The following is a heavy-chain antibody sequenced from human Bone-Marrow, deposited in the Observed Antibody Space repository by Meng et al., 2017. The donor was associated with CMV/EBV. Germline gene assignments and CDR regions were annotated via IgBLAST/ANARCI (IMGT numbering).Heavy chain of an antibody. CDR1: GYTFTSYY. J-gene: IGHJ3*02. V-gene: IGHV1-46*01. D-gene: IGHD3-10*01. CDR2: INPSGGST. CDR3: ARDTGQGVRTDEAFDI. Sequence: ASVKVSCKASGYTFTSYYMHWVRQAPGQGLEWMGIINPSGGSTSYAQKFQGRVTMTRDTSTSTVYMELSSLRSDDTALYYCARDTGQGVRTDEAFDIWGQGTMVTVSS.